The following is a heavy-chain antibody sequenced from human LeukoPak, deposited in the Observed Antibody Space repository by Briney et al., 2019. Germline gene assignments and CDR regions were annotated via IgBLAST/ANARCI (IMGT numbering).Heavy chain of an antibody. CDR1: GFTVTSNH. J-gene: IGHJ4*02. CDR2: IYTGGTT. Sequence: GGSLRLSCAASGFTVTSNHMNWVRQAPGKGLEWVSIIYTGGTTHYADSLKDRFTISRDDSINTLYLQMNSLRAEDTAVYYFASDSSPYYFDYWGQGTLVTVSS. V-gene: IGHV3-66*01. CDR3: ASDSSPYYFDY. D-gene: IGHD6-6*01.